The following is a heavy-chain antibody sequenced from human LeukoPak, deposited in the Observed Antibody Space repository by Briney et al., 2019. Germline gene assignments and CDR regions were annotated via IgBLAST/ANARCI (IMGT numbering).Heavy chain of an antibody. D-gene: IGHD3-16*01. V-gene: IGHV3-23*01. CDR1: GFTFANYA. Sequence: GGSLRLSCAASGFTFANYAMTWVRQAPGKGLDWVSLISGSGSNTYYTDSVQGRFTISRDNSRNTLYLQMSRLRAEDTAIYYCAKERGISYTYEFDYWGQGALVTVSS. CDR3: AKERGISYTYEFDY. CDR2: ISGSGSNT. J-gene: IGHJ4*02.